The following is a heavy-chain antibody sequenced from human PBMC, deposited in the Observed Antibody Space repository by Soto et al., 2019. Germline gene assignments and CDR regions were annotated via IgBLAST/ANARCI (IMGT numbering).Heavy chain of an antibody. CDR3: SREVYEGRQRQYYYFGMDV. CDR2: IKQDGSEQ. J-gene: IGHJ6*02. Sequence: GGSLRLSCADSGFTFSNNAMSWVRQAPGKGLEWVANIKQDGSEQTYAPSVKGRFTISRDNAKNSLYLQMNSLRDDDAAVYYCSREVYEGRQRQYYYFGMDVWGQGTTVTVSS. D-gene: IGHD1-1*01. CDR1: GFTFSNNA. V-gene: IGHV3-7*01.